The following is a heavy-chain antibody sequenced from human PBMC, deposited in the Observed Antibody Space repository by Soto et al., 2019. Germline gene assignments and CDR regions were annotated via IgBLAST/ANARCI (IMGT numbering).Heavy chain of an antibody. CDR2: IYYSGCT. CDR3: ASQRGFAAAFDI. Sequence: QLQLQESGPGLVKPSETLSLTCTASGGSISSSSYYWGLLRQPPGRWLEWIGSIYYSGCTYYNPSRKSRVSLSVDTHKQQLSLKVSSVTAADTAVYYCASQRGFAAAFDIWCQGTMVTVSS. J-gene: IGHJ3*02. D-gene: IGHD3-10*01. CDR1: GGSISSSSYY. V-gene: IGHV4-39*01.